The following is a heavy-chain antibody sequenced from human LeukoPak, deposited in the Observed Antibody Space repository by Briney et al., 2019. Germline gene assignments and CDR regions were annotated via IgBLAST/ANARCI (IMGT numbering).Heavy chain of an antibody. CDR1: GFTFSDYY. V-gene: IGHV3-23*01. CDR3: AKDYSSSLTNWFDP. J-gene: IGHJ5*02. CDR2: ISGGGGST. D-gene: IGHD6-6*01. Sequence: GGSLRLSCAASGFTFSDYYMSWIRQAPGKGLEWVSGISGGGGSTYYADSVKGRFTISRDNSKNTLYLQMNSLRAEDTAVYYCAKDYSSSLTNWFDPWGQGTLVTVSS.